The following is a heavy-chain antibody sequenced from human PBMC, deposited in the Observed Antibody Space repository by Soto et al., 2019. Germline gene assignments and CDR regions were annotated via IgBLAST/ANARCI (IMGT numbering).Heavy chain of an antibody. CDR2: INPNSGGT. D-gene: IGHD6-13*01. V-gene: IGHV1-2*02. CDR3: ARIPEVSSCPYYGMDV. CDR1: GYTFTGYY. J-gene: IGHJ6*02. Sequence: ASVKVSCKASGYTFTGYYMHWVRQAPGQGLEWMGWINPNSGGTNYAQKFQGRVTMTRDTSISTAYMELSRLRSDDTAVYYCARIPEVSSCPYYGMDVWGQGTTVTVSS.